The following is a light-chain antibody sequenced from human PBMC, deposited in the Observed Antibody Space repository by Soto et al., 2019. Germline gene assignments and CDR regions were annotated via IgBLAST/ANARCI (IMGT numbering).Light chain of an antibody. CDR1: QSISSW. CDR2: KAS. V-gene: IGKV1-5*03. CDR3: QLYNSYST. Sequence: DIQMTQSPSTLSASVGDRVTITCRASQSISSWLAWYQQKPGKAPKLLIYKASSLQSGVPSRFSGSGSGTEFTLTISSLQPDHSATYYCQLYNSYSTFGQGTKVEIK. J-gene: IGKJ1*01.